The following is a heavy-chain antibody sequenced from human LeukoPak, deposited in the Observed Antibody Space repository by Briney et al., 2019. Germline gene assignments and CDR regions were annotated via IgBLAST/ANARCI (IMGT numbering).Heavy chain of an antibody. CDR3: ARDRTPVVADYYYMDV. CDR2: IKEDGSEK. CDR1: GFTFSNYW. V-gene: IGHV3-7*01. D-gene: IGHD2-15*01. J-gene: IGHJ6*03. Sequence: PGGSLRLSCVASGFTFSNYWMSWVRQAPGKGLECVANIKEDGSEKYYVDSVKGRFTISRDNAKNSLYLQMNSLRAEDTAVYYCARDRTPVVADYYYMDVWGKGTTVTVSS.